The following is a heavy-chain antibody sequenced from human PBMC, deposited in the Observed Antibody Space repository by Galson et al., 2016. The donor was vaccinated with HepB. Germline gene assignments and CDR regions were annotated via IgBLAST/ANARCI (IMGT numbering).Heavy chain of an antibody. D-gene: IGHD6-13*01. Sequence: SLRLSCAASGFTFNAHAMHWVRQRPGKGLEWVSSISWNIGAIDYADSVRGRSTISRDNAKNSLDLQMNSLRAEDTALYYCAKDLSGIPYYYAMDVWGLGTTVTVSS. CDR2: ISWNIGAI. V-gene: IGHV3-9*01. CDR1: GFTFNAHA. J-gene: IGHJ6*02. CDR3: AKDLSGIPYYYAMDV.